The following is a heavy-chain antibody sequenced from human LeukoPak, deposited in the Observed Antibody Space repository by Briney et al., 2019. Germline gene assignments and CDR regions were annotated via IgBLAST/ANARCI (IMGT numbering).Heavy chain of an antibody. J-gene: IGHJ1*01. CDR2: INHSGST. Sequence: SETLSLTCTVSGGSISSYYWSWIRQPPGKGLEWIGEINHSGSTNYNPSLKSRVTISVDTSKNQFSLKLSSVTAADTAVYYCARWAYDSSGYLFQHWGQGTLVTVSS. CDR3: ARWAYDSSGYLFQH. V-gene: IGHV4-34*01. CDR1: GGSISSYY. D-gene: IGHD3-22*01.